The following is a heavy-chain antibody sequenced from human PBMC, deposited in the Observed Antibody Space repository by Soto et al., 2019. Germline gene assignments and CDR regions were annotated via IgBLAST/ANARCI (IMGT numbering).Heavy chain of an antibody. J-gene: IGHJ5*02. CDR2: ITTSGSAT. CDR1: GFTFSSYE. CDR3: AREAGVHDRLDP. V-gene: IGHV3-48*03. D-gene: IGHD1-1*01. Sequence: HPGGSLRLSCAASGFTFSSYEMSWVRQAPGKGLEWVSYITTSGSATYYADSVKGRLTISRDNARNSVYLEMNSLRVEDTAVYYCAREAGVHDRLDPWGQGTQVTVSS.